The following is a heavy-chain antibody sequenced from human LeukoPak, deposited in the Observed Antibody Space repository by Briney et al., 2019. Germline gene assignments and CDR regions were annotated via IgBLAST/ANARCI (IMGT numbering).Heavy chain of an antibody. CDR3: AREGDIAVAGTFDY. CDR2: INSDGSST. J-gene: IGHJ4*02. CDR1: GFTFNTYN. Sequence: GGSLRLSCAASGFTFNTYNMNWVRQAPGKGLVWVSRINSDGSSTSYADSVKGRFTISRDNAKNTLYLQMNSLRAEDTAVYYCAREGDIAVAGTFDYWGQGTLVTVSS. D-gene: IGHD6-19*01. V-gene: IGHV3-74*01.